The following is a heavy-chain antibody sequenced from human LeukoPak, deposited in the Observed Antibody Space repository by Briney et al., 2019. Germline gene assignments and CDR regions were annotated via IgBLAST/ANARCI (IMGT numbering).Heavy chain of an antibody. CDR2: IRTKAFGGTP. D-gene: IGHD6-13*01. CDR1: GFTFGDYT. Sequence: PGGSLRLSCTTSGFTFGDYTMSWFRLAPGKGLEWVGFIRTKAFGGTPEYAASVKGRFTISRDDSTSIAYLQMHSLKTEDTAVYYCSRGAAAGITGWFDPWGQGTLVTVSS. J-gene: IGHJ5*02. CDR3: SRGAAAGITGWFDP. V-gene: IGHV3-49*03.